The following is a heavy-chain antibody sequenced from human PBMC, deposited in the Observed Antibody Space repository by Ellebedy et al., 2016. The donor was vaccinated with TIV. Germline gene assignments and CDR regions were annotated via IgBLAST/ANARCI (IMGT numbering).Heavy chain of an antibody. CDR1: GYKFTTYW. CDR3: AVTRTKAAVDHFDY. J-gene: IGHJ4*02. Sequence: GESLKISXQGSGYKFTTYWIGWVRQMPGKGLEWMGIIYPDDSDTRYSPSFQGQVTISVDTSTSTAYMQWSSLRASDTAMYFCAVTRTKAAVDHFDYWGQGTLVTVSP. V-gene: IGHV5-51*01. CDR2: IYPDDSDT. D-gene: IGHD5-12*01.